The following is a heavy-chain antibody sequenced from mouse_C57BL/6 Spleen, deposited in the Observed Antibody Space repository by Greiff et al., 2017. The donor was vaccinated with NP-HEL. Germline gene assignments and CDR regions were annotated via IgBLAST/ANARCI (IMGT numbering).Heavy chain of an antibody. CDR2: ISSGSSTI. CDR3: ARDYYYGSSYVSY. V-gene: IGHV5-17*01. J-gene: IGHJ3*01. Sequence: EVQLVESGGGLVKPGGSLKLSCAASGFTFSDYGMHWVRQAPEKGLEWVAYISSGSSTIYYADTVKGRFTISRDNAKNTLFLQMTSLRSEDTAMYYCARDYYYGSSYVSYWGQGTLVTVSA. D-gene: IGHD1-1*01. CDR1: GFTFSDYG.